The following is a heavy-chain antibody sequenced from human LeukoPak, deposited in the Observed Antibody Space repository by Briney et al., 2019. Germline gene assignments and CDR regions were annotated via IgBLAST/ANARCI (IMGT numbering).Heavy chain of an antibody. CDR1: GFTLSSYW. CDR2: ITYDGYYK. V-gene: IGHV3-30*03. J-gene: IGHJ4*02. Sequence: GGSLRLSCAASGFTLSSYWMHWVRQSPGKGLEWVALITYDGYYKYYSDSVKGRFTISSDTSKNTLYLQMNSLRAEDTAVYYCARDLSPVVRASPMGYWGQGTLVTVSS. D-gene: IGHD3-10*01. CDR3: ARDLSPVVRASPMGY.